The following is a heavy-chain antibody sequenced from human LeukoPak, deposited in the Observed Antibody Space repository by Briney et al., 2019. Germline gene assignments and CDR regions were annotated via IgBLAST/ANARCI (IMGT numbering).Heavy chain of an antibody. CDR2: IYYSGST. V-gene: IGHV4-31*03. CDR3: ARVGYYGSGSYITIHYYYYMDV. D-gene: IGHD3-10*01. J-gene: IGHJ6*03. Sequence: PSETLSLTCTVSGGSISSGGYYWSWIRQHPGKGLEWIGYIYYSGSTYYNPSLKSRVTISVDTSKNQFSLKLSSVTAADTAVYYCARVGYYGSGSYITIHYYYYMDVWGKGTTVTVSS. CDR1: GGSISSGGYY.